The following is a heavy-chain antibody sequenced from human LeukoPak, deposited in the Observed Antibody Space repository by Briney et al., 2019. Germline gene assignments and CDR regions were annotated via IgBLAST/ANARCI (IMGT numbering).Heavy chain of an antibody. V-gene: IGHV3-23*01. CDR1: GFTFSSYA. Sequence: GGSLRLSCAASGFTFSSYAMSWVRQAPGKGLEWVSVISESGGSTYYADSVKGRFTISRDNSKNTLYLQMNSLRAEDTAVYYCAKDVAAAAGYYCDYWGQGTLVSVSS. CDR3: AKDVAAAAGYYCDY. D-gene: IGHD6-13*01. J-gene: IGHJ4*02. CDR2: ISESGGST.